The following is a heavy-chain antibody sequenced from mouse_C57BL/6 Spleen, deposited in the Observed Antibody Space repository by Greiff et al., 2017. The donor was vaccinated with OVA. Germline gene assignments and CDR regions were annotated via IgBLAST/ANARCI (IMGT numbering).Heavy chain of an antibody. CDR1: GYTFTDYY. CDR3: ASYGSPFAY. D-gene: IGHD1-1*01. Sequence: EVQLQQSGPELVKPGASVKISCKASGYTFTDYYMNWVKQSHGKSLEWIGDINPNNGGTSYNQKFKGKATLTVDKSSSTAYMELRSLTSEDSAVYYCASYGSPFAYWGQGTLVTVSA. CDR2: INPNNGGT. J-gene: IGHJ3*01. V-gene: IGHV1-26*01.